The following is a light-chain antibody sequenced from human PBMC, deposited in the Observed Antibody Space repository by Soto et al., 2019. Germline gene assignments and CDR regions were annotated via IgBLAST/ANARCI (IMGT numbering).Light chain of an antibody. Sequence: SYELTQPPSVSVAPGQTARITCGGDKIGSKIVHWYKQRPGQAPVAVVFDASDRPSGIPDRISASRSGDTATLTISGVDAGDEADYYCQVWASTAEFFVFGSGTKVTVL. V-gene: IGLV3-21*02. CDR3: QVWASTAEFFV. J-gene: IGLJ1*01. CDR2: DAS. CDR1: KIGSKI.